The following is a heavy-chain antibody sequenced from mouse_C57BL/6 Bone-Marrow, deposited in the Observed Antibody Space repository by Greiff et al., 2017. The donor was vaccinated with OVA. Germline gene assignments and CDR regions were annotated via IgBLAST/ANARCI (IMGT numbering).Heavy chain of an antibody. Sequence: EVQLKQSGPVLVKPGASVKMSCKASGYTFTDYYMNWVKQSHGKSLEWIGVINPYNGGTSYNQKFKGKATLTVDKSSSTAYMELNSLTSEDSAVYYCARDYGSSLDYWGQGTTLTVSS. CDR1: GYTFTDYY. CDR3: ARDYGSSLDY. J-gene: IGHJ2*01. D-gene: IGHD1-1*01. CDR2: INPYNGGT. V-gene: IGHV1-19*01.